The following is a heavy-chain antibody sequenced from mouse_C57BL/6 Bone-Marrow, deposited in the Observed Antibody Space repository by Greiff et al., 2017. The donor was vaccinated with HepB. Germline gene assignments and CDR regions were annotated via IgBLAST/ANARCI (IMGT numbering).Heavy chain of an antibody. J-gene: IGHJ2*01. CDR3: TKKGDGYYVHFDY. Sequence: EVQLQQSGTVLARPGASVKMSCKTSGYTFTSYWMHWVKQRPGQGLEWIGAIYPGNSDTSYNQKFKGKAKLTAVTSASTAYMELSSQTNEDSAVYYCTKKGDGYYVHFDYWGQGTTLTVSS. CDR1: GYTFTSYW. CDR2: IYPGNSDT. D-gene: IGHD2-3*01. V-gene: IGHV1-5*01.